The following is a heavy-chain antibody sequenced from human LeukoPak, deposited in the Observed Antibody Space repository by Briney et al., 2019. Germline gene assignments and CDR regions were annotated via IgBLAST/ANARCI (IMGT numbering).Heavy chain of an antibody. Sequence: GGSLRLSCAASGFTFSLYSMNWVRQAPGKGLEWVSYITSGSSTIYYADSVKGRFTISRDNAKNSLFLQMNSLRAEDTAVYYCARDGGGDYWGQGTLVTVSS. CDR1: GFTFSLYS. CDR3: ARDGGGDY. CDR2: ITSGSSTI. V-gene: IGHV3-48*01. D-gene: IGHD3-16*01. J-gene: IGHJ4*02.